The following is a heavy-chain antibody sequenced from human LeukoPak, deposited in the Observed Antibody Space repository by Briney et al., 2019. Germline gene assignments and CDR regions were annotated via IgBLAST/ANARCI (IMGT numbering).Heavy chain of an antibody. J-gene: IGHJ4*02. D-gene: IGHD3-10*01. CDR2: ITDGGGST. Sequence: GGSLRLSCAASGFTFSNAWMSWVRQAPGKGLEWVSAITDGGGSTYYADSVKGRFTISRDNSRNTLFLQMNSLRAEDTAVYYCAKRAVTSAGPGNYFDYWGQGILVTVSS. CDR1: GFTFSNAW. CDR3: AKRAVTSAGPGNYFDY. V-gene: IGHV3-23*01.